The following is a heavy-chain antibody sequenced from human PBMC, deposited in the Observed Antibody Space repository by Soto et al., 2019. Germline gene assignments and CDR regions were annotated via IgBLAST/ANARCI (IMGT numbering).Heavy chain of an antibody. CDR1: VYSFTSYW. CDR3: ARRGYSYGIYYYGMDV. D-gene: IGHD5-18*01. V-gene: IGHV5-51*01. Sequence: CNGSVYSFTSYWIGWVRQMPGKGLEWMGIIYPGDSDTRYSPSFQGQVTISADKSISTAYLQWSSLKASDTAMYYCARRGYSYGIYYYGMDVWGQGTTVTVSS. CDR2: IYPGDSDT. J-gene: IGHJ6*02.